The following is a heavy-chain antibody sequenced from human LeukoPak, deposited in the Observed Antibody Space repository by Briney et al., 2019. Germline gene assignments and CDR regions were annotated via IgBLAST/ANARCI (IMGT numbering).Heavy chain of an antibody. D-gene: IGHD3-3*01. V-gene: IGHV3-23*01. Sequence: GGSLRLSCAASGFTFSSYSMNWVRQAPGKGLEWVSAISGSGGSTYYADSVKGRFTISRDNSKNTLYLQMNSLRAEDTAVYYCAKAREKYYDFWSGTKYFDYWGQGTLVTVSS. CDR3: AKAREKYYDFWSGTKYFDY. CDR2: ISGSGGST. CDR1: GFTFSSYS. J-gene: IGHJ4*02.